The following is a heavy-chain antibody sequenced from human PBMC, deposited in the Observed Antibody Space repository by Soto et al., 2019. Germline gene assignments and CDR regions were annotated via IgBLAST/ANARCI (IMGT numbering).Heavy chain of an antibody. Sequence: GSLRLSSAASGFTFSSSSMNWVRQAPGKGLEWVSSISSSSSYIYYADSVKGRFTISRDNAKTSLYLQMNLLSAEDTAVYYAGGLMVYCRDWFDLWGQGTLVTVSS. V-gene: IGHV3-21*01. CDR2: ISSSSSYI. J-gene: IGHJ5*02. CDR1: GFTFSSSS. CDR3: GGLMVYCRDWFDL. D-gene: IGHD2-8*01.